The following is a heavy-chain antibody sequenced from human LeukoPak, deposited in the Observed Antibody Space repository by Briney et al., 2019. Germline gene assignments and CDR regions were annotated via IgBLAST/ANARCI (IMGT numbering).Heavy chain of an antibody. V-gene: IGHV1-3*01. J-gene: IGHJ3*02. CDR2: INAGNGNT. Sequence: ASVKVSCKASGYTLTSYAMHWVRQAPGQRLEWMGWINAGNGNTKYSQKFQGRVTITRDTSASTAYMELSSLRSEDTAVYYCARDLGMITFGGRAFDAFDIWGQGTMVTVSS. CDR3: ARDLGMITFGGRAFDAFDI. D-gene: IGHD3-16*01. CDR1: GYTLTSYA.